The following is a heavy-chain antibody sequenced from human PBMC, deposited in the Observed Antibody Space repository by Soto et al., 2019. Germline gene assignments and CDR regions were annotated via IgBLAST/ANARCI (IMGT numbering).Heavy chain of an antibody. V-gene: IGHV4-30-2*06. Sequence: KTSETLSLTCTVSGASISYGGFSWSWIRQSPGKGLEWIGYISHLENTYLHPPFKSRLTMSIARTRNQFSLKLSSVTAADMSVYYCARGGGYDSFDYWGQGVLVTVSS. CDR2: ISHLENT. J-gene: IGHJ4*02. CDR1: GASISYGGFS. D-gene: IGHD5-12*01. CDR3: ARGGGYDSFDY.